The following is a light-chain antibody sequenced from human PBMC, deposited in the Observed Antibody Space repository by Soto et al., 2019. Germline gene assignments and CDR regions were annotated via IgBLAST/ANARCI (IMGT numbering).Light chain of an antibody. J-gene: IGKJ2*01. Sequence: EIAMTQYPATLSVSAGERATLSCRASQSVSTDLAWYQQKPGQAPRLLIFGASTRATGIPARFSGSGSGTEFTLTINSLQYEDFAIYTCQQYNNWPPTFGQGTKLEIK. CDR2: GAS. V-gene: IGKV3D-15*01. CDR1: QSVSTD. CDR3: QQYNNWPPT.